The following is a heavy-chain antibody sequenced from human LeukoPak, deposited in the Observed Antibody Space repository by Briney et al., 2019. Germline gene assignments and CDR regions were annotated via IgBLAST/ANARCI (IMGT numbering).Heavy chain of an antibody. CDR2: ISSSSSYI. J-gene: IGHJ4*02. D-gene: IGHD5-18*01. Sequence: GGSLRLSCAASGFTFDDYAMHWVRQAPGKGLEWVSSISSSSSYIYYADSVKGRFTISRDNAKNSLYLQMNSLRAEDAAAYYCARDSKSGYDFSRGYSYGYLIDYWGQGTLVTVSS. CDR3: ARDSKSGYDFSRGYSYGYLIDY. V-gene: IGHV3-21*01. CDR1: GFTFDDYA.